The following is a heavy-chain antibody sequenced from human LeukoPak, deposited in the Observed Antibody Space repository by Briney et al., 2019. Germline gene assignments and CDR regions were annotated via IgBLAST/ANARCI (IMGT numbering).Heavy chain of an antibody. V-gene: IGHV3-48*01. J-gene: IGHJ4*02. Sequence: GGSLRLSCEAPGFNFNIDSMNWVRQAPGKGLEWVSYITGSSAPIYYGDSVKGRFTISRDNAKNSLFLQMNSLRVEDTAVYYCARGLQWGFDWWGQGTLVTVSS. CDR1: GFNFNIDS. CDR2: ITGSSAPI. D-gene: IGHD6-19*01. CDR3: ARGLQWGFDW.